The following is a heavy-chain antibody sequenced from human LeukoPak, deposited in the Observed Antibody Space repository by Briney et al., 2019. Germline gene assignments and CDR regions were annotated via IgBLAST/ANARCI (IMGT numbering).Heavy chain of an antibody. V-gene: IGHV3-53*01. CDR1: GFTVSSNY. CDR2: IYSGGST. J-gene: IGHJ6*02. D-gene: IGHD3-3*01. Sequence: AGGSLRLSCAASGFTVSSNYMSWVRQAPGKGLEWVSVIYSGGSTYYADSVKGRFTISRDNSKNTLYLQMNSLRAEDTAVYYCVREHYDFWSGYSESYYYYYGMDVWGQGTTVTVSS. CDR3: VREHYDFWSGYSESYYYYYGMDV.